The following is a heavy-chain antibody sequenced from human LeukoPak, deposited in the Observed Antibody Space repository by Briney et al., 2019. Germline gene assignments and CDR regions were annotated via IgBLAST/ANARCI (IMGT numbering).Heavy chain of an antibody. CDR3: ARDSSGHYYDSSGYYCKYGMDV. Sequence: GGSLRLSCVAYGFTFSNHNMNWVGQAPGQGLEWISYVSRSSSTIYYADSVKGRFTISRDNARNSLYLQMNRLRADDTAVYYCARDSSGHYYDSSGYYCKYGMDVWGQGTTVTLSS. J-gene: IGHJ6*02. CDR1: GFTFSNHN. CDR2: VSRSSSTI. D-gene: IGHD3-22*01. V-gene: IGHV3-48*04.